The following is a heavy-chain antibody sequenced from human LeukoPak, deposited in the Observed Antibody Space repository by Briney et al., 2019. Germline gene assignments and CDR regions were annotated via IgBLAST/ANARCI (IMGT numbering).Heavy chain of an antibody. J-gene: IGHJ6*03. CDR1: GFTFSSYA. D-gene: IGHD2-15*01. CDR2: ISGSGGST. CDR3: AKSVSAVVVAVLTESYYYCYMDV. Sequence: GGSLRLSCAASGFTFSSYAMSWVRQAPGKGLEWVSAISGSGGSTYYADSVKGRFTISRDNSKNTLYLQMNSLRAEDTAVYYCAKSVSAVVVAVLTESYYYCYMDVWGKGTTVTVSS. V-gene: IGHV3-23*01.